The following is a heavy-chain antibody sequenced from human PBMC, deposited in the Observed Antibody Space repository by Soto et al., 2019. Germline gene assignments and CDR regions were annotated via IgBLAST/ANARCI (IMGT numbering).Heavy chain of an antibody. J-gene: IGHJ5*02. D-gene: IGHD3-10*01. CDR1: GYTFTNND. CDR2: MNPGSGDT. Sequence: GASVKVSCKASGYTFTNNDVSWVRQATGQGLEWMGWMNPGSGDTGYAQKFQGRVTMTRDISIATAYMELNSLTSEDTARYYCGRMETLGSLNWFDPWGQGTLVTVSS. V-gene: IGHV1-8*01. CDR3: GRMETLGSLNWFDP.